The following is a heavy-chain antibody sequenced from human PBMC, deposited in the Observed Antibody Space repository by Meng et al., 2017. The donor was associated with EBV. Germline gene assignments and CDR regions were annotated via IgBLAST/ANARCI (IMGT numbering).Heavy chain of an antibody. CDR2: IYSGGST. CDR3: AKHRLGPLDY. J-gene: IGHJ4*02. V-gene: IGHV3-53*01. CDR1: GFTVSSNY. Sequence: VPLVEAGGGLSRPGGSLRLSCAASGFTVSSNYMSWVRQAPGKGLEWVSVIYSGGSTYYADSVKGRFTISRDNSKNTLYLQMNSLRAEDTAVYYCAKHRLGPLDYWGQGTLVTVSS. D-gene: IGHD5-12*01.